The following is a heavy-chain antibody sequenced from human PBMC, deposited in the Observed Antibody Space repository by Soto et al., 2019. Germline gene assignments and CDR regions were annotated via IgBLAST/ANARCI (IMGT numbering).Heavy chain of an antibody. V-gene: IGHV4-39*01. Sequence: PSETLSLTCTVSGGSISSSSYYWGWIRQPPGKGLEWIGSIYYSGSTYYNPSLKSRVTISVDTSKNQFSLKLSSVTAADTAVYYCARHALQNGENWFDPWGQGTLVTVSS. CDR1: GGSISSSSYY. CDR2: IYYSGST. CDR3: ARHALQNGENWFDP. J-gene: IGHJ5*02. D-gene: IGHD4-4*01.